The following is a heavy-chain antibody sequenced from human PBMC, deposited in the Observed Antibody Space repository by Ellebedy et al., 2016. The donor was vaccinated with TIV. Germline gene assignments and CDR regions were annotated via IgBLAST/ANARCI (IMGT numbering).Heavy chain of an antibody. V-gene: IGHV1-46*01. CDR1: GYSFTNYY. CDR2: ISPLSGST. CDR3: ARGVTVSGNDAFDI. Sequence: AASVKVSCKASGYSFTNYYMHWVRQAPGQGLEWMGVISPLSGSTDYAQKFQGRVTLTRDTSTTTVYMELNSLKSEDTAVYYCARGVTVSGNDAFDIWGQGTMVTVSS. D-gene: IGHD6-19*01. J-gene: IGHJ3*02.